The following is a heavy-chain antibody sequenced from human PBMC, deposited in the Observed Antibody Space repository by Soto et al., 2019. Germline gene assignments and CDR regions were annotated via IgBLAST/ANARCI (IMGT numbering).Heavy chain of an antibody. CDR2: IIPIFGTA. V-gene: IGHV1-69*13. CDR1: GGTFSSYA. CDR3: ASVVGATVHYYYYGMDV. D-gene: IGHD1-26*01. J-gene: IGHJ6*02. Sequence: GASVKVSCKASGGTFSSYAISWVRQALGQGLEWMGGIIPIFGTANYAQKFQGRVTITADESTSTAYMELSSLRSEDTAVYYCASVVGATVHYYYYGMDVWGQGTTVTVSS.